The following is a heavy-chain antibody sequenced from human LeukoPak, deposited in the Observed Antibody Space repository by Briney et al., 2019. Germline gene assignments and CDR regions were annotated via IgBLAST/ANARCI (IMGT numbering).Heavy chain of an antibody. J-gene: IGHJ3*02. CDR2: ISAYNGNT. D-gene: IGHD3-10*01. CDR1: GYTFTSYG. V-gene: IGHV1-18*01. CDR3: ARGGVRGPSGLCAFDI. Sequence: GASVKVSCKASGYTFTSYGISWVRQAPGQGLEWMGWISAYNGNTNYAQKLQGRVTMTTDTSTSTAYMELRSLRSDDTAVYYCARGGVRGPSGLCAFDIWGQGTMVTVSS.